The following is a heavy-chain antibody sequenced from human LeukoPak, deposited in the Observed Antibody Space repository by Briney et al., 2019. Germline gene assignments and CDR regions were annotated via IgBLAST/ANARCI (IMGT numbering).Heavy chain of an antibody. V-gene: IGHV4-34*01. D-gene: IGHD5-12*01. CDR2: INHSGST. CDR1: GFTFSTYN. CDR3: ARGGNSGYNY. Sequence: GSLRLSCAASGFTFSTYNMNWVRQPPGKGLEWIGEINHSGSTNYNPSLKSRVTISVDTSKNQFSLKLSSVTATDTAVYYCARGGNSGYNYWGQGTLVTVSS. J-gene: IGHJ4*02.